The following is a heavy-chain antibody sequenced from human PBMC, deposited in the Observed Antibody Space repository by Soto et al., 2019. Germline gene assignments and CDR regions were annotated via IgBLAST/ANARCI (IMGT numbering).Heavy chain of an antibody. V-gene: IGHV4-59*01. CDR3: AREPYCSGGTCLGY. J-gene: IGHJ4*02. CDR2: IYHSGST. CDR1: GGSISGYY. Sequence: TVSGGSISGYYWSWIRQPPGKGLEWIGYIYHSGSTNYNPSLKSRVTISVDTSKNQFSLRLSSVTAADTAVYYCAREPYCSGGTCLGYWGQGTLVTVS. D-gene: IGHD2-15*01.